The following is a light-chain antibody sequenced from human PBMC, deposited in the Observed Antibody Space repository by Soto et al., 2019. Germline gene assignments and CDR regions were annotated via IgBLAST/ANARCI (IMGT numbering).Light chain of an antibody. V-gene: IGLV6-57*04. CDR3: QSYDSSNVV. J-gene: IGLJ2*01. Sequence: NFMLTQPHSVSESPGKTVTISCTRSSGSIASNYVQWYQQRPGIAPTTVIYEDNQRPSGVPDRFSGSIDSSSNSASLTISGLKTEDEADYYCQSYDSSNVVFGGGTKVTVL. CDR1: SGSIASNY. CDR2: EDN.